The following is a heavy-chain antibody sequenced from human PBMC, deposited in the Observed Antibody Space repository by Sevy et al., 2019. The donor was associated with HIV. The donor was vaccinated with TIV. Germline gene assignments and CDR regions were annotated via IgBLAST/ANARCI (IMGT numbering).Heavy chain of an antibody. CDR2: IRYDGSTK. V-gene: IGHV3-30*02. J-gene: IGHJ4*02. CDR1: GFTFSDYG. CDR3: AKDLTVRYSTSSGDFDY. D-gene: IGHD6-6*01. Sequence: GGSLSLSCTASGFTFSDYGMHWVRQAPGKGLEWVEFIRYDGSTKYYADSVKGRFTISRDNSKNTLFLQLNSLRVEDTAVYYCAKDLTVRYSTSSGDFDYWGQGSLVTVSS.